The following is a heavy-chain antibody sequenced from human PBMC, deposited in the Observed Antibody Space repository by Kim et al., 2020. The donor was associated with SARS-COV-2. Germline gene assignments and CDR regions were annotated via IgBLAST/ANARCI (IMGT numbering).Heavy chain of an antibody. CDR3: ARRGRQYCSSTSCYTPDAFDI. CDR2: IYYSGST. Sequence: SETLSLTCTVSGGSISSSSYYWGWIRQPPGKGLEWIGSIYYSGSTYYNPSLKSRVTISVDTSKNQFSLKLSSVTAADTAVYYCARRGRQYCSSTSCYTPDAFDIWGQGTMVTVSS. J-gene: IGHJ3*02. V-gene: IGHV4-39*01. CDR1: GGSISSSSYY. D-gene: IGHD2-2*02.